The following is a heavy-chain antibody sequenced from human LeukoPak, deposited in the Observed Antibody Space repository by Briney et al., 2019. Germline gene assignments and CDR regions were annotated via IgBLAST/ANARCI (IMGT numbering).Heavy chain of an antibody. J-gene: IGHJ5*02. CDR3: ARGGYSRSWYAVHQKNYFDP. Sequence: KPSETLSLTCAVYGGSFNDYYWSWIRQAPGKGRGWIGQIHHAGRSTSQNPSPKSRVTISVDTSRNQFSLQVTSVPAADTAIYYCARGGYSRSWYAVHQKNYFDPWRLGTLVTVSS. D-gene: IGHD6-13*01. V-gene: IGHV4-34*01. CDR2: IHHAGRST. CDR1: GGSFNDYY.